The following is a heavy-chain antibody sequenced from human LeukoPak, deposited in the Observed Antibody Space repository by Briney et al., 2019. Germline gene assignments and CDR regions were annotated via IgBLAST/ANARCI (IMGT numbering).Heavy chain of an antibody. CDR1: GFTFGDYA. CDR2: IRSKAYGGTT. J-gene: IGHJ6*02. V-gene: IGHV3-49*03. Sequence: GGSLRLSCTASGFTFGDYAMSWFRQAPGKGLEWVGFIRSKAYGGTTEYAASVKGRFTISRDDSKSIAYLQMNSLKTEDTAVYYCTRSFLEWLLEYYYGMDVWGQGTTVTVSS. D-gene: IGHD3-3*02. CDR3: TRSFLEWLLEYYYGMDV.